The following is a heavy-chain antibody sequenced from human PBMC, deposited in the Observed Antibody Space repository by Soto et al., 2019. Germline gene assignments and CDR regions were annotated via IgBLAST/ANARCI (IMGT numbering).Heavy chain of an antibody. V-gene: IGHV3-15*07. J-gene: IGHJ4*01. CDR1: GFTFSSAW. Sequence: EVQLVESGGDLVKPGGSLTLACAASGFTFSSAWINWVRQAPGKGLEWVGRIRSKTDGGTTDFAAFVKGRFAISRDDSNNMGFLQMHSLKIEDTDMYYCTTDSYFPMSLVRFDFWGHRTLVTVFS. CDR2: IRSKTDGGTT. D-gene: IGHD3-22*01. CDR3: TTDSYFPMSLVRFDF.